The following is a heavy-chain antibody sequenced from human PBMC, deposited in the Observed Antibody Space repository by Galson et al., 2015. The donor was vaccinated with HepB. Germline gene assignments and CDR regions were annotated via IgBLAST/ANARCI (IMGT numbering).Heavy chain of an antibody. CDR3: ARGNTLNWNDVWWFDP. D-gene: IGHD1-1*01. Sequence: SVKVSCKASGYTFTSYGISWVRQAPGQGLEWMGWISAYNGNTNYAQKLQGRVTMTTDTSTSTAYMELRSLRSDDTAVYYCARGNTLNWNDVWWFDPWGQGTLVTVSS. V-gene: IGHV1-18*01. CDR2: ISAYNGNT. J-gene: IGHJ5*02. CDR1: GYTFTSYG.